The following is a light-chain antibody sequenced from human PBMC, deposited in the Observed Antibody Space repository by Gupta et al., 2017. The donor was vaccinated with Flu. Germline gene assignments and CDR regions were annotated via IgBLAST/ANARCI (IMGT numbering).Light chain of an antibody. Sequence: EIVMTQSPATLSLSPGERATLSCRASQSVSSNLAWYQQKPGQAPRLLIFGASTRATGIPARFSGRGSGTEFTLTITGLQSEDFAVYYCQEYNKWPRQAFGGGTKVETK. CDR1: QSVSSN. CDR3: QEYNKWPRQA. V-gene: IGKV3-15*01. CDR2: GAS. J-gene: IGKJ4*01.